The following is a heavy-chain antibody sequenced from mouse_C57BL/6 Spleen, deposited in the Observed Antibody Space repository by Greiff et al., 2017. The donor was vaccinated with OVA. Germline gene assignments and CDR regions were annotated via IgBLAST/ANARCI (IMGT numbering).Heavy chain of an antibody. Sequence: EVKLVESGGGLVQPGRSMKLSCTASGFTFSDYYMAWVRQVPEKGLEWVAKINYDGSSTYYLDSLKSRFIISRDNAKNILYLQMSSLKSEDTATYYCARVTRDPFDYWGQGTTLTVSS. CDR1: GFTFSDYY. D-gene: IGHD3-3*01. CDR3: ARVTRDPFDY. CDR2: INYDGSST. J-gene: IGHJ2*01. V-gene: IGHV5-16*01.